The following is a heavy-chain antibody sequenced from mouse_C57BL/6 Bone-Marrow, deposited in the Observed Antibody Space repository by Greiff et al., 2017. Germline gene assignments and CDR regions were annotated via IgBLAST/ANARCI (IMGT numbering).Heavy chain of an antibody. V-gene: IGHV1-64*01. Sequence: QVQLQQPGAELVKPGASVKLSCKASGYTFTSYWMHWVKQRPGQGLEWIGMIHPNSGSTNYNEKFKSKATLTVDKSSSTAYMQLISLTSEDSAVYYCARERVTAVWYFDVWGTGTTVTVSS. CDR1: GYTFTSYW. D-gene: IGHD2-2*01. CDR2: IHPNSGST. J-gene: IGHJ1*03. CDR3: ARERVTAVWYFDV.